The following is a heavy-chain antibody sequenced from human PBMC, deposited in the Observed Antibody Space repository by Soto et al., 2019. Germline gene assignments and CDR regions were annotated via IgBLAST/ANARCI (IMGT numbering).Heavy chain of an antibody. Sequence: GGSLRLSCAASGFTFSSYAMSWVRQAPGKGLEWVSAISGSGGSTYYADSVKGRFTISRDNSKNTLYLQMNSLRAEDTAVYYCAKETYYYDSSGYSLTAGYFDYWGQGTLVTV. D-gene: IGHD3-22*01. CDR2: ISGSGGST. J-gene: IGHJ4*02. CDR1: GFTFSSYA. V-gene: IGHV3-23*01. CDR3: AKETYYYDSSGYSLTAGYFDY.